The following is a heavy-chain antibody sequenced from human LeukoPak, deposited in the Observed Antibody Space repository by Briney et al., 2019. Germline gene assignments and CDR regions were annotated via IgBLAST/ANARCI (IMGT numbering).Heavy chain of an antibody. CDR2: IFPADSDT. V-gene: IGHV5-51*01. J-gene: IGHJ3*02. Sequence: GESLKISCQASGYTFTRNWIGWVRRMPGKGLEWMGIIFPADSDTRCSPSFQGQVTISADKSINTAYLQWSSLKASDTAMYYCASSVAVAGPDAFDIWGQGTMVTVSS. CDR3: ASSVAVAGPDAFDI. CDR1: GYTFTRNW. D-gene: IGHD6-19*01.